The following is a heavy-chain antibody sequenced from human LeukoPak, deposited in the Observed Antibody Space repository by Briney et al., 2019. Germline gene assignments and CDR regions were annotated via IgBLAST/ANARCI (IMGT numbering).Heavy chain of an antibody. CDR2: IIPIFGTA. CDR1: GGTFSTYA. CDR3: ARTLPGGPQDCSSTSCYGGGYFDY. J-gene: IGHJ4*02. D-gene: IGHD2-2*01. V-gene: IGHV1-69*01. Sequence: SVKVSCKASGGTFSTYAISWVRQAPGQGLEWMGGIIPIFGTANYARKFQGRVTITADESTSTAYLELSSLRSEDTAVYYCARTLPGGPQDCSSTSCYGGGYFDYWGQGTLVTVSS.